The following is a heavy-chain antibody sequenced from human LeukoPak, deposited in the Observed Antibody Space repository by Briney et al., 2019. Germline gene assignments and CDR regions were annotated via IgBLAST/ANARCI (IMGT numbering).Heavy chain of an antibody. J-gene: IGHJ4*02. CDR3: AKDLGSNPGY. Sequence: SETLSLTCAVYGGSFSGYYWSWIRQPPGKGLEWIGEINHSGSTNYNPSLKSRVTMSIDKSQDQFYLHLQSVTAADTAMYFCAKDLGSNPGYWGQGTLVIVSS. V-gene: IGHV4-34*01. D-gene: IGHD4-23*01. CDR2: INHSGST. CDR1: GGSFSGYY.